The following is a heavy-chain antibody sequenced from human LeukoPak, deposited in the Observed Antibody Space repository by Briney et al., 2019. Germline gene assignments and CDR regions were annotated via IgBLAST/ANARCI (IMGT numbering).Heavy chain of an antibody. D-gene: IGHD2-15*01. J-gene: IGHJ3*02. CDR3: ARDAISPDIVVVVAETNAFDI. Sequence: GGSLRLSCAASGFTFSSYSMNWVRQAPGKGREWVSYISSSSSTIYYADSVKGRFTISRDNAKNSLYLQMNSLRAEDTAVYYCARDAISPDIVVVVAETNAFDIWGQGTMVTVSS. CDR1: GFTFSSYS. V-gene: IGHV3-48*01. CDR2: ISSSSSTI.